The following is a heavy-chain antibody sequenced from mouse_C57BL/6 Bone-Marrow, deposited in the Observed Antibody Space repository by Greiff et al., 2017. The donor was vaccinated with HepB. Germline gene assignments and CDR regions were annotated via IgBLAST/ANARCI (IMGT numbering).Heavy chain of an antibody. Sequence: QVQLQQSWAELVRPGSSVKLSCKASGYTFTSYWMHWVKQRPIQGLEWIGNIDPSDSETHYNQKFKDKATLTVDKSSSTAYMQLSSLTSEDSAVYYCARAPDYYGSSDYAMDYWGQGTSVTVSS. V-gene: IGHV1-52*01. CDR1: GYTFTSYW. D-gene: IGHD1-1*01. CDR3: ARAPDYYGSSDYAMDY. J-gene: IGHJ4*01. CDR2: IDPSDSET.